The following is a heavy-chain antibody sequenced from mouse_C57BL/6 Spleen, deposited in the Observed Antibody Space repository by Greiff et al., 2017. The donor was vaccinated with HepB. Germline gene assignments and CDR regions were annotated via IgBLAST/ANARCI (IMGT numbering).Heavy chain of an antibody. CDR1: GFTFSSYA. CDR3: TREEDGYDEEDYAMDY. V-gene: IGHV5-9-1*02. D-gene: IGHD2-2*01. Sequence: EVQLQQSGEGLVKPGGSLKLSCAASGFTFSSYAMSWVRQTPEKRLEWVAYISSGGDYIYYADTVKGRFTISRDNARNTLYLQMSSLKSEDTAMYYCTREEDGYDEEDYAMDYWGQGTSVTVSS. CDR2: ISSGGDYI. J-gene: IGHJ4*01.